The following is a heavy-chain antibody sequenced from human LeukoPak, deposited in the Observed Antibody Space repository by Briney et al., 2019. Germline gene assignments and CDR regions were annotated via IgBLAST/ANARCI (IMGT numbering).Heavy chain of an antibody. D-gene: IGHD1-26*01. CDR2: IYYSGST. V-gene: IGHV4-59*01. Sequence: PSETLSLTCTVSGGSISSYYWSWIRQPPEKGLEWIGYIYYSGSTNYNPSLKSRVTISVDTSKNQFSLKLSSVTAADTAVYYCGRDPGGRELGLFDYWGQGTLVTVSS. CDR3: GRDPGGRELGLFDY. J-gene: IGHJ4*02. CDR1: GGSISSYY.